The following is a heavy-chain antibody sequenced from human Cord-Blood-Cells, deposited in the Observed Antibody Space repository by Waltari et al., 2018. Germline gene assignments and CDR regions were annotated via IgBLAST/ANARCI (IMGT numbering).Heavy chain of an antibody. CDR3: ARFLGGFAPRFDP. V-gene: IGHV4-34*01. D-gene: IGHD3-10*01. Sequence: QVQLQQWGAGLLKPSETLSLTCAVYGGSFSGYYWSWIRQPPGKGLEWIGEINHSGSTNYNPSLKSRVTISVDTSKNQFSLKLSSVTAADTAVYYCARFLGGFAPRFDPWGQGTLVTVSS. J-gene: IGHJ5*02. CDR2: INHSGST. CDR1: GGSFSGYY.